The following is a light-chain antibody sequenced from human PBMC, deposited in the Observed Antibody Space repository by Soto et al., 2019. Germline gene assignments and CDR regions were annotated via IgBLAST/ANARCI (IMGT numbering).Light chain of an antibody. Sequence: EIVLTQSPATLSLSPGERATLSCRASQSLSSYLAWYQQKPGQAPRLLIYDASNRATGIPARFSGSGSGTDFTLTISSLEPEDFAVYYCQQRINWPLTFGGGTKGEIK. V-gene: IGKV3-11*01. CDR1: QSLSSY. CDR2: DAS. CDR3: QQRINWPLT. J-gene: IGKJ4*01.